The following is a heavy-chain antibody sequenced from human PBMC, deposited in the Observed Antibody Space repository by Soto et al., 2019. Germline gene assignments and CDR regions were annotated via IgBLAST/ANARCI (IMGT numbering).Heavy chain of an antibody. V-gene: IGHV2-70*01. CDR1: WFSLSTRGMC. D-gene: IGHD2-21*02. Sequence: GXTLVSPTQTLTXNCTVSWFSLSTRGMCVIWIRQRPGKALEWLALNDFDNDKYYSTSLRTRLTISKDTSKNQVVLRMTNMAHVETATYYCARAPAGDCKNGLDVWGQGTTVTVS. J-gene: IGHJ6*02. CDR3: ARAPAGDCKNGLDV. CDR2: NDFDNDK.